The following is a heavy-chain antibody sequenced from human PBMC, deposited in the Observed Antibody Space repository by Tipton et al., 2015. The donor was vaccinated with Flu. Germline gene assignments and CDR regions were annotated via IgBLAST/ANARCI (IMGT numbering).Heavy chain of an antibody. CDR1: GFTFSGYW. V-gene: IGHV3-7*01. D-gene: IGHD3-16*01. CDR3: ARLGLPDY. CDR2: IKQDANKK. J-gene: IGHJ4*02. Sequence: VQLVQSGGGLVRPGGSLRLSCAASGFTFSGYWMSWVRQAPGKGLEWVANIKQDANKKYYLDSVKGRFTISRDNAKNSLYLQMNSLRADDTAVYYCARLGLPDYWGQGTLVTVSS.